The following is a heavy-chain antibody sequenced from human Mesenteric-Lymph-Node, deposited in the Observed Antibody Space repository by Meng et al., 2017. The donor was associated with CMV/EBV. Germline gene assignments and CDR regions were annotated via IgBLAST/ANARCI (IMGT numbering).Heavy chain of an antibody. CDR3: AKDPPTIFDGR. CDR1: GFTFDDYG. J-gene: IGHJ4*02. V-gene: IGHV3-23*01. CDR2: ITGSGGNT. D-gene: IGHD3-3*01. Sequence: GESLKISCAASGFTFDDYGMSWVRQAPGKGLEWVSGITGSGGNTYYADSVKGRFTISRDNSKNTLYVQMSSLRVEDTAVYYCAKDPPTIFDGRWGQGTLVTVSS.